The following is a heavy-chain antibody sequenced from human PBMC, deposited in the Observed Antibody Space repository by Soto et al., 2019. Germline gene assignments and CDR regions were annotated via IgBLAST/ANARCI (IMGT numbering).Heavy chain of an antibody. J-gene: IGHJ4*02. D-gene: IGHD3-16*01. CDR2: INPSGGST. V-gene: IGHV1-46*03. CDR3: AAAGGSYEFGDFDY. CDR1: GYTFTSYY. Sequence: QVQLVQSGAEVKKPGASVKVSCKASGYTFTSYYMHWVRQAPGQGLEWMGIINPSGGSTSYAQKFQGGTTMTSDTSTSTDYMELSSLRSEDTAVYYCAAAGGSYEFGDFDYWGQGTLVTVSS.